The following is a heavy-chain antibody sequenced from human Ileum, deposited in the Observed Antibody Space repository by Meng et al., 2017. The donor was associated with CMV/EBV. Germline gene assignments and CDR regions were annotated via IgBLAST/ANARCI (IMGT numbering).Heavy chain of an antibody. CDR2: ISSSSSYI. Sequence: GGSLRLSCAASGFTFSSYSMNWVRQAPGKGLEWVSSISSSSSYIYYADSVKGRFTISRDNAKNSLYLQMNSLRAEDTAVYYCARDGGDWGLLFGYWGQGTLVTVSS. D-gene: IGHD3-16*01. V-gene: IGHV3-21*01. CDR3: ARDGGDWGLLFGY. J-gene: IGHJ4*02. CDR1: GFTFSSYS.